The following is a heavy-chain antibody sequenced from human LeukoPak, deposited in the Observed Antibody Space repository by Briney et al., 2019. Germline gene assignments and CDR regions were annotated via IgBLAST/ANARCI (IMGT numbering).Heavy chain of an antibody. J-gene: IGHJ4*02. V-gene: IGHV3-9*01. CDR3: AKSRHSYGWYPGY. CDR1: GFTFDDYA. D-gene: IGHD6-19*01. CDR2: ISWNSGSI. Sequence: GGSLRLSCAASGFTFDDYAMHWVRRAPGKGLEWVSGISWNSGSIGYADSVKGRFTISRDNSKNALYLQMNSLRAEDTAIYYCAKSRHSYGWYPGYWGQGTLVAVSS.